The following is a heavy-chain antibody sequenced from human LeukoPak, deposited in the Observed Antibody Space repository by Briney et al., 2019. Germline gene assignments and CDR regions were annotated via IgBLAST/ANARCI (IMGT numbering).Heavy chain of an antibody. CDR3: ASSRVNYGDLDY. V-gene: IGHV1-2*02. J-gene: IGHJ4*02. D-gene: IGHD4-11*01. CDR2: INPNSGGT. Sequence: ASVKVSYKASGYTFTGYYMHWVRQAPGQGLEWMGWINPNSGGTNYAQKLQGRVTMTTDTSTSTAYMELRSLRSDDTAVYYCASSRVNYGDLDYWGQGTLVTVSS. CDR1: GYTFTGYY.